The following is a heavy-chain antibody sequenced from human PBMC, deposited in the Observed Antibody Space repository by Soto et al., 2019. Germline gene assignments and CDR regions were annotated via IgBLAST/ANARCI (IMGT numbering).Heavy chain of an antibody. CDR3: AKDRGSGSYAANYYYYGMDV. V-gene: IGHV3-9*01. Sequence: EEQLVESGGGLVQPGRSLRLSCAASGFTFDDYAMHWVRQAPGKGLEWDSGINWNSGSIGYADSVKGRFTISRDNAKTSLYLQMNSLRAEDTALYYCAKDRGSGSYAANYYYYGMDVWGQGTTVTVSS. D-gene: IGHD3-10*01. CDR2: INWNSGSI. J-gene: IGHJ6*02. CDR1: GFTFDDYA.